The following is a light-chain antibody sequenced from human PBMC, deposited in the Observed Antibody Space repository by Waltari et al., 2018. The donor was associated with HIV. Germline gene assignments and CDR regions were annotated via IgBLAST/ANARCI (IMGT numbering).Light chain of an antibody. J-gene: IGLJ2*01. CDR3: SSYTGSNNVV. V-gene: IGLV2-8*01. Sequence: LTQPPSASGSPGQSVTISCTGTSSDVGGYNYVSWYQQHPGKAPKLMIYEVSKRPSGVPDRFSGSKSGNTASLTVSGLQAEDEADYYCSSYTGSNNVVFGGGTKLTVL. CDR2: EVS. CDR1: SSDVGGYNY.